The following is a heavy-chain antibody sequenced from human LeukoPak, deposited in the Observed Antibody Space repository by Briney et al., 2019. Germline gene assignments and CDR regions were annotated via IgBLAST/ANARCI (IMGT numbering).Heavy chain of an antibody. CDR3: ARDQVAAGWLREGDHYFDY. CDR2: ISGSGGST. J-gene: IGHJ4*02. V-gene: IGHV3-23*01. CDR1: GFTFSSYA. D-gene: IGHD6-19*01. Sequence: PGGSLRLSCAASGFTFSSYAMSWVRQAPGKGLEWVSAISGSGGSTYYADSVKGRFTISRDNSKNTLYLQMNSLRAEDTAVYYCARDQVAAGWLREGDHYFDYWGQGTLVTVSS.